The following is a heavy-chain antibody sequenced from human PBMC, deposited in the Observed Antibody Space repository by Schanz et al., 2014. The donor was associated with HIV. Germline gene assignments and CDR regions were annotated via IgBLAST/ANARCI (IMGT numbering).Heavy chain of an antibody. J-gene: IGHJ6*02. CDR1: GFTFGDYP. Sequence: EVQLLESGGGLEQPGGSLRLSCTASGFTFGDYPMSWFRQAPGKGLEWVGFIRSKAYGGTTGYAASVKGRFIISRDDSKSTVYLQMNNLKSEDTAVYYCTRVVTRWFGEAHNAMDVWGQGTTVTVSS. CDR3: TRVVTRWFGEAHNAMDV. CDR2: IRSKAYGGTT. V-gene: IGHV3-49*03. D-gene: IGHD3-10*01.